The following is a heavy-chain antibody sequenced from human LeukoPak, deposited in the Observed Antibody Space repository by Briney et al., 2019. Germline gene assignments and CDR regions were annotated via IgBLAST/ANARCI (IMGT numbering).Heavy chain of an antibody. CDR3: VTWKYVDD. CDR2: ITGSGRST. J-gene: IGHJ4*02. CDR1: GFTFSSYA. D-gene: IGHD1-1*01. V-gene: IGHV3-23*01. Sequence: PGGSLRLSCAASGFTFSSYAMSWVRQAPGKGLEWVSGITGSGRSTYYADSVKGRFTISRDNSKNTLYLQMNSLRAEDTVIYYCVTWKYVDDWGQGTLVTVPS.